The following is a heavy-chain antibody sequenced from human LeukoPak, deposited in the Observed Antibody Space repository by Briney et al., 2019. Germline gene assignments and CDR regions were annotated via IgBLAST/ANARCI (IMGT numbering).Heavy chain of an antibody. CDR3: ARAGYGDSDFDY. CDR1: GGSISSTNW. D-gene: IGHD4-17*01. V-gene: IGHV4-4*02. Sequence: SETLSLTCAVSGGSISSTNWWSWVRQPPGKGLEWIGEIYRSGTTNYKPSLKSRVTISLDKSRNHFSLKLTSVTAADTAVYYCARAGYGDSDFDYWGQGTLVTVSS. J-gene: IGHJ4*02. CDR2: IYRSGTT.